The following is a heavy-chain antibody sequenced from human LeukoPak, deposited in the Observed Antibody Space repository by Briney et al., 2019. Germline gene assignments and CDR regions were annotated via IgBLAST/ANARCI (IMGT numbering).Heavy chain of an antibody. D-gene: IGHD1-1*01. J-gene: IGHJ6*03. CDR3: ARGPPRGKYYYMDV. CDR2: IGTASDT. V-gene: IGHV3-13*01. CDR1: GFTFSSFD. Sequence: GSLRLSCAASGFTFSSFDMHWVRQPTGQGLELVSTIGTASDTYYPGSVEGRFTLSRDNAKNSLYLQMNSLTAGDTAVYYCARGPPRGKYYYMDVWGKGTTVTVSS.